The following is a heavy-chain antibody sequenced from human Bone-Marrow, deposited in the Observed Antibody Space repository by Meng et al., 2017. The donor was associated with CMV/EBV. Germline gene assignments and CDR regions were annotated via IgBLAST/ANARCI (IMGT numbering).Heavy chain of an antibody. J-gene: IGHJ6*02. CDR2: INSDGSDT. CDR1: RFTFSTYW. V-gene: IGHV3-74*01. Sequence: GVLKISCAASRFTFSTYWMHWVRQAPGKGLVWVSRINSDGSDTTYADSVKGRFTISRDNAKNTVYLQMNSLRDEDTAVYYCARERPLNGMDGWGQGTTVTVSS. CDR3: ARERPLNGMDG.